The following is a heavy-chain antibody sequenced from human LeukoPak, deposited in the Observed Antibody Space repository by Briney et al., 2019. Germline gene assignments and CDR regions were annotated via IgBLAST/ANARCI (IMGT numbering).Heavy chain of an antibody. CDR1: GYTFTSYD. CDR2: MNPNSGNT. J-gene: IGHJ6*03. CDR3: AIERSSWNYYYYCYMDV. Sequence: ASVKVSCKASGYTFTSYDINWVRQATGQGLEWMGWMNPNSGNTGYAQKFQGRVTMTRNTSISTAYMELSSLRSEDTAVYYCAIERSSWNYYYYCYMDVWGKGTTVTVSS. D-gene: IGHD6-13*01. V-gene: IGHV1-8*01.